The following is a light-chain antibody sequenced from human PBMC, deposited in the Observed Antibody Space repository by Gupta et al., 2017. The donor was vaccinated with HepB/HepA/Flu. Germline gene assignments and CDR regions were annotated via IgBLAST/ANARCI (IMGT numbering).Light chain of an antibody. J-gene: IGKJ4*01. CDR1: QSVSSY. V-gene: IGKV3-11*01. Sequence: VLTQSPATLSLSPGERATLSCRASQSVSSYFAWYQQKPGQAPRLLIYDASSRAPGIPARFSGTGSGTDFTLTISRLDPEDSAVYYCQLRSNWPPECTFGGGTKIEIK. CDR3: QLRSNWPPECT. CDR2: DAS.